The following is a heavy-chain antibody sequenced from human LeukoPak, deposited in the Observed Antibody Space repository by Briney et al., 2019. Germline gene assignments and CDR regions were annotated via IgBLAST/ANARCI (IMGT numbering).Heavy chain of an antibody. CDR1: GGSISSYY. J-gene: IGHJ6*03. D-gene: IGHD6-13*01. V-gene: IGHV4-4*07. Sequence: SETLSLTCTVSGGSISSYYWSWIRQPAGKGLEWIRRIYTSGSTNYNPSLKSRVTMSVDTSKNQFSLKLSSVTAADTAVYYCARDLGHSSSWYRGYYYYYMDVWGKGTTVTVSS. CDR2: IYTSGST. CDR3: ARDLGHSSSWYRGYYYYYMDV.